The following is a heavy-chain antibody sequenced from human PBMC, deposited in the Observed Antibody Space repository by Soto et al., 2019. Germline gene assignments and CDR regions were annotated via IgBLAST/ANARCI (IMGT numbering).Heavy chain of an antibody. CDR1: GYTFTSYD. CDR3: ARSQRRTSAAGAGDY. CDR2: MNPNSGNA. V-gene: IGHV1-8*01. J-gene: IGHJ4*02. Sequence: QVQRVQSGAEVKKPGASVKVSCKASGYTFTSYDINWVRQATGQGLEWMGWMNPNSGNAGYAQRFQGRVTMTWNTSISTAYMDLSSLRSEDTAVYYCARSQRRTSAAGAGDYWGQGTLVTVSS. D-gene: IGHD6-13*01.